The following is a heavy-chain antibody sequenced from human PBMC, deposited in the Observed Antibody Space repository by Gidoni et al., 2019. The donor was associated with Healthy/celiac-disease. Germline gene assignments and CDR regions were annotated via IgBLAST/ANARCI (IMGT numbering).Heavy chain of an antibody. CDR1: GGTFSSYA. J-gene: IGHJ4*02. Sequence: QAQLVQSGAAVKKPGSYVKVHCKAYGGTFSSYAISGVRQAPGQGREWMGGIIPIFGTANYAQKCQGRVTITADTPTSTAYMELISLRSEDTAVYSCASRLNGENDYWGQGTLVTVSS. CDR2: IIPIFGTA. D-gene: IGHD3-10*01. CDR3: ASRLNGENDY. V-gene: IGHV1-69*06.